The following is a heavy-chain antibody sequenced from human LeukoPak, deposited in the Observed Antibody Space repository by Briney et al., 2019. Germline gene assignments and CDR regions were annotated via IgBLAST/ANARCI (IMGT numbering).Heavy chain of an antibody. CDR3: ARDPYDYVWGSVDY. CDR2: ISSNGGST. D-gene: IGHD3-16*01. CDR1: GFTFSSYA. J-gene: IGHJ4*02. Sequence: GGSLRLSCAASGFTFSSYAMHWVRQAPGKGLEYVSAISSNGGSTYYANSVKGRFTISRDNSKNTLYLQMGSLRAEDMAVYYCARDPYDYVWGSVDYWGQGTLVTVSS. V-gene: IGHV3-64*01.